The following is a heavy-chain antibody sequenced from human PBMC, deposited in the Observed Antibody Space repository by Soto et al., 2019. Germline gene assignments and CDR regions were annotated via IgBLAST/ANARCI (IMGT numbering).Heavy chain of an antibody. CDR2: IGTAGDT. CDR1: GVTVSSSE. V-gene: IGHV3-13*01. Sequence: TRSGAGRGVTVSSSERQSVRQATGKGLEWVSAIGTAGDTYYPGSVKGRFTISRENAKNSLYLQMNSLRAGDTAVYYCARARSTDYMDVWGKGTTVTVSS. D-gene: IGHD4-4*01. J-gene: IGHJ6*03. CDR3: ARARSTDYMDV.